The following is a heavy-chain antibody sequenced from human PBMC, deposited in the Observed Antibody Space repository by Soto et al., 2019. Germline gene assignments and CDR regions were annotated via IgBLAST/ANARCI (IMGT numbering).Heavy chain of an antibody. V-gene: IGHV1-3*05. Sequence: QVQLVQSGAEEKKPGASVKVSCKASGYTFTGYAMHWVRQAPGQRLEWMGWINAGNGNTKYSQKFQGRVTITRDTSASTAYMDLSSLRTEDTVVYYCARAVAVPADFDYWGQGTLVTVSS. CDR2: INAGNGNT. J-gene: IGHJ4*02. D-gene: IGHD6-19*01. CDR1: GYTFTGYA. CDR3: ARAVAVPADFDY.